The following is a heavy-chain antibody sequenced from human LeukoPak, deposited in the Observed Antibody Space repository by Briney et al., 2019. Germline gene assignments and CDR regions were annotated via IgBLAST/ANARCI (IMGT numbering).Heavy chain of an antibody. CDR1: GGTFSSYA. Sequence: ASVTVSCKASGGTFSSYAISWVRQAPGQGLEWMGGIIPIFGTANYAQTFQGRVTITTDESTSTAYMELSSLRSEDTAVYYCARDLGGNSEGIYYYMDVWGKGTTVTVSS. CDR3: ARDLGGNSEGIYYYMDV. V-gene: IGHV1-69*05. J-gene: IGHJ6*03. CDR2: IIPIFGTA. D-gene: IGHD4-23*01.